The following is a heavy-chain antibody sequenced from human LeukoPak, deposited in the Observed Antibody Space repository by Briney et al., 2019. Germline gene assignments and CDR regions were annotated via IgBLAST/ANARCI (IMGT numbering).Heavy chain of an antibody. Sequence: ASVKVSCKASGGTFSSYAISWVRQAPGQGLEWMGGIIPIFGTANYAQKFQGRVTITADESTSTAYMELSSLRSEDTAVYYCAGARSGPHAFDIWGQGTMVTVSS. D-gene: IGHD1-26*01. CDR1: GGTFSSYA. V-gene: IGHV1-69*13. CDR3: AGARSGPHAFDI. J-gene: IGHJ3*02. CDR2: IIPIFGTA.